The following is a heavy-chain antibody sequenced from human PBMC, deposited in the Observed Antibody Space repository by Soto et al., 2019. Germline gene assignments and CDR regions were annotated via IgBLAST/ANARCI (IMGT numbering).Heavy chain of an antibody. D-gene: IGHD6-13*01. V-gene: IGHV3-33*01. Sequence: QVQLVESGGGVVQPGRSLRLSCAASGFTFSSYGMHWVRQASGKGLEWVAVIWYDGSNKYYADSVKGRFTISRDNSKNTLYLQMNSLRAEDTAVYYCARESAARKGIAAAGTYYYYYMDVWGKGTTVTVSS. J-gene: IGHJ6*03. CDR1: GFTFSSYG. CDR3: ARESAARKGIAAAGTYYYYYMDV. CDR2: IWYDGSNK.